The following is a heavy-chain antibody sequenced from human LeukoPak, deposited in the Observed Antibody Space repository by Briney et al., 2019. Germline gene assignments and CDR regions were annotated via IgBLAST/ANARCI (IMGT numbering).Heavy chain of an antibody. CDR1: GFIFSNYD. CDR3: ARGGLGDY. J-gene: IGHJ4*02. V-gene: IGHV3-13*04. D-gene: IGHD7-27*01. CDR2: IDTTGDT. Sequence: GGSLRLSCAASGFIFSNYDVHWVRQGSGKGLECDSPIDTTGDTNYPGSVKGRFTISRDNAKNTLYLQMNSLRAEDTAVYYCARGGLGDYWGQGTLVTVSS.